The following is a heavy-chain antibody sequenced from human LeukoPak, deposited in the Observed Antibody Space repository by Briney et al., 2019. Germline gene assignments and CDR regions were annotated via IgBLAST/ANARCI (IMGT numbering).Heavy chain of an antibody. J-gene: IGHJ4*02. CDR2: IYHSGST. V-gene: IGHV4-30-2*01. CDR3: ARGSLDY. Sequence: SETLSLTCTASGDSINSGDYYWSWIRQPPGKGLEWIGYIYHSGSTYYNPSLKSRVTISVDRSKNQFSLKLSSVTAADTAVYYCARGSLDYWGQGTLVTVSS. CDR1: GDSINSGDYY.